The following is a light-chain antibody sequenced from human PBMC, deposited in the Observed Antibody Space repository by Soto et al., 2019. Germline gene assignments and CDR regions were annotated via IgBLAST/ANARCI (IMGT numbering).Light chain of an antibody. CDR3: AAWDDTLSARV. V-gene: IGLV1-47*01. Sequence: QSVLTQPPSASGTPGQRVTISCSASSFNIGSNYVYWYHQLPGTAPKLLIYRNNQRPSGVPERFSGSQSGASASLAISGLRSEDEADYYCAAWDDTLSARVFGGGTKLTVL. CDR2: RNN. J-gene: IGLJ3*02. CDR1: SFNIGSNY.